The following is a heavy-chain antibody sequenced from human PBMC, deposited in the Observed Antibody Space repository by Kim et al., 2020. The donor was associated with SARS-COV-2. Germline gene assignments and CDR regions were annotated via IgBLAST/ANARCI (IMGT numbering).Heavy chain of an antibody. CDR1: GFTFSSYA. V-gene: IGHV3-30*04. CDR3: EAELRTDYYYYYGMDV. J-gene: IGHJ6*02. D-gene: IGHD1-26*01. Sequence: GGSLRLSCAASGFTFSSYAMHWVRQAPGKGLEWVAVISYDGSNKYYADSVKGRFTISRDNSKNTLYLQMNSLRAEDTDVYYCEAELRTDYYYYYGMDVWGQGTTVTVSS. CDR2: ISYDGSNK.